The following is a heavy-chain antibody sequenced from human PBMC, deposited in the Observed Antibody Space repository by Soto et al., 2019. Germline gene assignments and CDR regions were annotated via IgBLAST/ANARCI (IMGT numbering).Heavy chain of an antibody. V-gene: IGHV1-18*01. CDR1: GYTFTSYG. CDR2: ISAYNGNT. J-gene: IGHJ4*02. Sequence: QVQLVQSGAEVKKPGASVKVSCKSSGYTFTSYGISWVRQAPGQGLEWMGWISAYNGNTNYAQKLQGRVTMTTDKSTSTAYMELRSLRSDDSAVYYCALDLAAAGPFAYLGQGTLVTVSS. D-gene: IGHD6-13*01. CDR3: ALDLAAAGPFAY.